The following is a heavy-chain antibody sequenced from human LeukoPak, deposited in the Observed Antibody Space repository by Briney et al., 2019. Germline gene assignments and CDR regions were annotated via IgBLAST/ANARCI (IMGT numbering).Heavy chain of an antibody. CDR1: GFTFSYNA. CDR3: ARGTLGAWGW. V-gene: IGHV3-33*01. D-gene: IGHD6-19*01. Sequence: GGSLRLSCAASGFTFSYNAMHWVRQAPGEGLEWVAVIWYDGSEKYYADSVKGRFTISRDNSKNTLFLQMNSLRVEDTAVYYCARGTLGAWGWWGQGTLVTVSS. CDR2: IWYDGSEK. J-gene: IGHJ1*01.